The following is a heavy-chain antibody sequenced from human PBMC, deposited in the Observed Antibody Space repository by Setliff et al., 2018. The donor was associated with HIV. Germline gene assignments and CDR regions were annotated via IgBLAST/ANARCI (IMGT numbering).Heavy chain of an antibody. CDR3: ARHDCGGDCSINWFDP. CDR2: IYHSGST. V-gene: IGHV4-38-2*01. CDR1: GYAINNNFF. D-gene: IGHD2-21*02. J-gene: IGHJ5*02. Sequence: SETLSLTCAVSGYAINNNFFWGWVRQPPGKGLEWIVSIYHSGSTYYNPSLKSRVTISLDTSNNHFSLKLSSVTAADTAVYYCARHDCGGDCSINWFDPWGQGTLVTVSS.